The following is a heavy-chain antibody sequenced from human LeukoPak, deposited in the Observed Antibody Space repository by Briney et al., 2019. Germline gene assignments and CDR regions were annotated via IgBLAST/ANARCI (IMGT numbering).Heavy chain of an antibody. CDR1: GGSISNKY. Sequence: PSETLSLTCTVSGGSISNKYWSWIRQPPGKGLEWIGYIYYSGSTYYNPSLKSRVSISVDTSKNQFSLKLSSVTAADTAVYYCARAPLERWLQLGTYYFDYWGQGTLVTVSS. J-gene: IGHJ4*02. CDR2: IYYSGST. D-gene: IGHD5-24*01. CDR3: ARAPLERWLQLGTYYFDY. V-gene: IGHV4-59*12.